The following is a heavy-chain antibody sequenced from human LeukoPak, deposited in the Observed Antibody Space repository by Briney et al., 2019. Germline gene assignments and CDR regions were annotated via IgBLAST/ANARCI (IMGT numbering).Heavy chain of an antibody. CDR2: INSSSSTI. D-gene: IGHD3-16*02. J-gene: IGHJ4*02. V-gene: IGHV3-48*01. CDR3: ARAPSIVDY. CDR1: GFTFSSYS. Sequence: GGSLRLSCAASGFTFSSYSMNWVRQAPGKGLEWVSYINSSSSTIYYADSVKGRFTISRDNAKNSLYLQMNSLRAEDTAVYYCARAPSIVDYWGQGTLVTVSS.